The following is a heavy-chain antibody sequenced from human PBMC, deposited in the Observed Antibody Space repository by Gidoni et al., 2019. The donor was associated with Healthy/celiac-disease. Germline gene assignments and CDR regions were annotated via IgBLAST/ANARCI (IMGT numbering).Heavy chain of an antibody. CDR2: IYYSGST. J-gene: IGHJ5*02. D-gene: IGHD6-13*01. CDR1: GGSISSYY. CDR3: ARGKVAAAGTEWFDP. V-gene: IGHV4-59*01. Sequence: QVQLQESGPGLVKPSETLSLTCTVSGGSISSYYWSWIRQPPGKGLEWIGYIYYSGSTNYNPSLKSRVTISVDTSKNQFSLKLSSVTAADTAVYYCARGKVAAAGTEWFDPWGQGTLVTVSS.